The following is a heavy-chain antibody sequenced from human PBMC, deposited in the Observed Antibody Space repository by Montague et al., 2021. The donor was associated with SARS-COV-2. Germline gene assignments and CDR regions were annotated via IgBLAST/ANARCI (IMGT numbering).Heavy chain of an antibody. J-gene: IGHJ6*02. Sequence: TLSLTCVVSGGSVSSDYYCWSWIRQSPGMDLEWFVYIYQSGSSYSTPSLKSRVTISIDTSNNHFSLNLRSVTAAATGLYYGATGNRMYGMDFWGQGTTVTVSS. CDR2: IYQSGSS. CDR1: GGSVSSDYYC. CDR3: ATGNRMYGMDF. D-gene: IGHD3-10*01. V-gene: IGHV4-30-2*06.